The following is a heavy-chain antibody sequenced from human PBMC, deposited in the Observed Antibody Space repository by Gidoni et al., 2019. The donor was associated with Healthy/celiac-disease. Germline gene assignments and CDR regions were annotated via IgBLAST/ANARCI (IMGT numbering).Heavy chain of an antibody. CDR3: ARDVRYYYDSSGYSADAFDI. J-gene: IGHJ3*02. CDR1: GFTFSGYG. D-gene: IGHD3-22*01. Sequence: QVQLVESGGGVVQPGRSLRLSCAASGFTFSGYGMPWVRQAPGKGLEWVAVIWYDGSNKYYADSVKGRFTISRDNSKNTLYLQMNSLRAEDTAVYYCARDVRYYYDSSGYSADAFDIWGQGTMVTVSS. V-gene: IGHV3-33*01. CDR2: IWYDGSNK.